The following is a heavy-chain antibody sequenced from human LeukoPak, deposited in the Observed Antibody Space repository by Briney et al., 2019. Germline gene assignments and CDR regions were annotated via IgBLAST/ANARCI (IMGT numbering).Heavy chain of an antibody. D-gene: IGHD6-13*01. CDR2: INPNSGGT. J-gene: IGHJ4*02. Sequence: GASVKVSCKASGYTFTGYYMHWVRQAPGQGLEWMGWINPNSGGTNYAQKFQGRVTMTRDTSISTAYMELSRLRSDDTAVYYCARDLSSSHPRYRYWGQGTLVTVSS. V-gene: IGHV1-2*02. CDR1: GYTFTGYY. CDR3: ARDLSSSHPRYRY.